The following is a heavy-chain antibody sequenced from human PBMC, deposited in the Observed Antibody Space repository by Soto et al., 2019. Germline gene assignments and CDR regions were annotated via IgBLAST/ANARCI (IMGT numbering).Heavy chain of an antibody. V-gene: IGHV5-51*01. Sequence: ESLKISGRGSGYSFTSYSIGSVRLKHGKGLEWMGIIYPGDSDTRYSPSFQGQVTISADKSISTAYLQWSSLKASDTAMYYCARTSAAGKYYYGMDVWGQGTTVTVSS. CDR3: ARTSAAGKYYYGMDV. CDR1: GYSFTSYS. D-gene: IGHD6-13*01. J-gene: IGHJ6*02. CDR2: IYPGDSDT.